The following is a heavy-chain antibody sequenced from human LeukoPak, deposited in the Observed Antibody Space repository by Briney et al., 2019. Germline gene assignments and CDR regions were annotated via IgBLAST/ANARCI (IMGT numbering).Heavy chain of an antibody. CDR3: ARDLRSGYSSMFDY. Sequence: SETLSLTCTVSGGSISSYYWSWIRQPAGKGLEEIGRIYTSGSTNYNPSLKSRVTMSVDTSKNQFSLKLSSVTAADTAVYYCARDLRSGYSSMFDYWGQGTLVTVSS. D-gene: IGHD6-13*01. V-gene: IGHV4-4*07. CDR1: GGSISSYY. J-gene: IGHJ4*02. CDR2: IYTSGST.